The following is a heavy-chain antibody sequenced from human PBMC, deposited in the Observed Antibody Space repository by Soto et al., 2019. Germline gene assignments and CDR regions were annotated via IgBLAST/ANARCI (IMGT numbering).Heavy chain of an antibody. CDR1: GFSLNERAVG. CDR3: AHFYDSSGYTGY. J-gene: IGHJ4*02. CDR2: IYWDDDK. Sequence: ESGPTLVNPTQTLTLTCTFSGFSLNERAVGVGWIRQPPGKALEWLAVIYWDDDKRYSPSLKSRLTITKDTSKNQVVLTMTNMDPVDTATYYCAHFYDSSGYTGYWGQGTLVTVSS. D-gene: IGHD3-22*01. V-gene: IGHV2-5*02.